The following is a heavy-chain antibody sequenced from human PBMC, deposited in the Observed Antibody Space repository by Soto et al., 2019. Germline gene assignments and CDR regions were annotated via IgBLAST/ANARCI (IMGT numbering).Heavy chain of an antibody. D-gene: IGHD2-2*03. V-gene: IGHV1-18*01. J-gene: IGHJ4*02. Sequence: QVQLVQSGAEVKKPGVSVKVSCKASGYTFTDFGLIWVRQAPGQGPEWMGWVSAYNGNTNYAQKLQGRVTMTRDTSTSTAYMELRSLRADDTAMYYCAREMPGYCSNSACLPGYWGQGTLVTVSS. CDR2: VSAYNGNT. CDR3: AREMPGYCSNSACLPGY. CDR1: GYTFTDFG.